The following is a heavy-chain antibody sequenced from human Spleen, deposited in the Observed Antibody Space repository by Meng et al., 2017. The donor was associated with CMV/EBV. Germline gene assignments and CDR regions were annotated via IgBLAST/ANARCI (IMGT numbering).Heavy chain of an antibody. V-gene: IGHV3-53*01. D-gene: IGHD4-23*01. J-gene: IGHJ5*02. Sequence: GESLKISCAASGFTMSSHYMHWVRQAPGKGLEWVSVIYSGGSTYYADSVKGRFTISRDNSKNTLYLQMNSLRAEDTAVYYCARDQNGGNSGWFDPWGQGTLVTVSS. CDR1: GFTMSSHY. CDR2: IYSGGST. CDR3: ARDQNGGNSGWFDP.